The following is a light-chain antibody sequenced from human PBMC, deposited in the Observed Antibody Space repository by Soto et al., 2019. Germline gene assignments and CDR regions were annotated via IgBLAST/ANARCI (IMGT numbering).Light chain of an antibody. CDR1: QSISTY. J-gene: IGKJ1*01. V-gene: IGKV1-5*03. Sequence: DIQMTQSPSTLSASVGDRVTITCRASQSISTYLAWYQQKPGKAPKLLIYKASTLESGVPSRFRGSGSGTDFALTISSLHPDDFATYYCQQYNSYSPTFGQGTKVDI. CDR3: QQYNSYSPT. CDR2: KAS.